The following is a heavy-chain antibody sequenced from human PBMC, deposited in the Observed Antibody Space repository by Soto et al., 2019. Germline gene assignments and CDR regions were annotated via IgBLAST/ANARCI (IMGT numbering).Heavy chain of an antibody. Sequence: EVQVLESGGDLVQPGGSLRLYCAASQFTFRNYALIWVRQAPGKGLDWVSAISANGGATFYADSVKGRFTISRDNSKNTLYLQMDSLRAEDTALYYCAVLGSDSGSHYWCQGTLVTVSS. D-gene: IGHD3-10*01. J-gene: IGHJ4*02. CDR1: QFTFRNYA. CDR2: ISANGGAT. CDR3: AVLGSDSGSHY. V-gene: IGHV3-23*01.